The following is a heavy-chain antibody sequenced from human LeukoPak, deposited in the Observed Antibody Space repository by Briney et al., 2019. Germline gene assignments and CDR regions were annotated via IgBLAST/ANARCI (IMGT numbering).Heavy chain of an antibody. Sequence: GGSLRLSCFGSGFTFSNYWMTRLRQAPGEGLEWVANIKEDGSVIYYADSVRGRFTISRDNAKNSLYLQMNSLRVEDTAVYYCATGRWYGEFAGSGFDDWGQGILVTVSS. V-gene: IGHV3-7*01. J-gene: IGHJ4*02. CDR3: ATGRWYGEFAGSGFDD. CDR1: GFTFSNYW. D-gene: IGHD3-10*01. CDR2: IKEDGSVI.